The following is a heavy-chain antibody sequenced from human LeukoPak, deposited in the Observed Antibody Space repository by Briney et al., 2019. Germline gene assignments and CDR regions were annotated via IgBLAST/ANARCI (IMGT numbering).Heavy chain of an antibody. Sequence: LEWVSSISSSSSYIYYADSVKGRFTISRDNAKNSLYLQMNSLRAEDTAVYYCASGDFDYWGQGTLVTVSS. CDR2: ISSSSSYI. CDR3: ASGDFDY. V-gene: IGHV3-21*01. J-gene: IGHJ4*02.